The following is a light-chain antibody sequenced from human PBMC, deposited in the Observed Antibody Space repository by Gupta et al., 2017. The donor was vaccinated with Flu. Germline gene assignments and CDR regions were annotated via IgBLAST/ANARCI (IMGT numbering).Light chain of an antibody. J-gene: IGKJ1*01. CDR1: QSLVYSDGNTV. V-gene: IGKV2-30*01. Sequence: VTLGQTPSTSCRSSQSLVYSDGNTVLHWFQQRPGQAPRRLIYLVSHRESGVPDRFSGSGSGTEFTLKISRVEAEDVGIYFCRQGAHWPWAFGQGTKVEI. CDR2: LVS. CDR3: RQGAHWPWA.